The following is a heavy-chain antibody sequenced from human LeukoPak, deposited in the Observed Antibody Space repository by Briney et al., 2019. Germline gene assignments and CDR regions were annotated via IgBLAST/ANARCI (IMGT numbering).Heavy chain of an antibody. CDR3: ARDGNSGSNDY. D-gene: IGHD1-26*01. V-gene: IGHV3-20*01. CDR1: GFTFSSYW. Sequence: GGSLRLSCVASGFTFSSYWMQWVRQDPRKGLVWVSGINWNGGSTGYADSVKGRFTISRDNAKNSLYLQMNSLRAEDTALYHCARDGNSGSNDYWGQGTLVTVSS. CDR2: INWNGGST. J-gene: IGHJ4*02.